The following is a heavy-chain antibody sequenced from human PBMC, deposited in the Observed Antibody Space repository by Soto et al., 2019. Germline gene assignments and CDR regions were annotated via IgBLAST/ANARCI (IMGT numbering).Heavy chain of an antibody. CDR1: GFTFGDYA. CDR2: IRSKAYGGTT. CDR3: TLGVVAAHDAFDI. Sequence: PLRLSCTASGFTFGDYAMSWFRQAPGKGLEWVGFIRSKAYGGTTEYAASVKGRFTISRDDSKSIAYLQMNSLKTEDTAVYYCTLGVVAAHDAFDIWGQGTMVTVSS. J-gene: IGHJ3*02. D-gene: IGHD2-15*01. V-gene: IGHV3-49*03.